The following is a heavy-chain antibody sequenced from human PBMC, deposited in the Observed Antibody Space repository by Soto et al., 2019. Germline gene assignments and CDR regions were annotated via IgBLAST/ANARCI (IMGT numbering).Heavy chain of an antibody. CDR3: AKDGGTAAAPRHYYYGMDV. Sequence: EVQLLESGGGLVQPGGSLRLSCAASGFTFSSYAMSWVRQAPGKGLEWVSAISGSGGSTYYADSVKGRFTISRDNSKNTLYLQMNSLRAEDTAVYYCAKDGGTAAAPRHYYYGMDVWGQGTTVTVSS. CDR2: ISGSGGST. V-gene: IGHV3-23*01. J-gene: IGHJ6*02. CDR1: GFTFSSYA. D-gene: IGHD6-13*01.